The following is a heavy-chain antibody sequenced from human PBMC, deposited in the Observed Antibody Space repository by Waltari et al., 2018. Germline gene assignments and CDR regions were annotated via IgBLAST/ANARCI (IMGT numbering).Heavy chain of an antibody. V-gene: IGHV4-61*02. CDR3: AREEDIYYYYMDV. CDR2: IYTSGST. J-gene: IGHJ6*03. D-gene: IGHD2-15*01. Sequence: QVQLQESGPGLVKPSQTLSLTCTVSGGSISSGSYSWSWTRQPAGKGLEWIGRIYTSGSTNYNPSLKSRVTISVDTSKNQFSLKLSSVTAADTAVYYCAREEDIYYYYMDVWGKGTTVTVSS. CDR1: GGSISSGSYS.